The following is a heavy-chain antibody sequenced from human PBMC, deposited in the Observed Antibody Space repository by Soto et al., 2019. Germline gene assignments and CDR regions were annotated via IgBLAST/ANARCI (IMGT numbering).Heavy chain of an antibody. CDR1: GFTFSDNA. CDR2: MSDDGART. CDR3: AKSLSSAVNYGLDV. D-gene: IGHD2-2*01. J-gene: IGHJ6*02. Sequence: EVQLLESGGGLVQPGGSLRLSCGASGFTFSDNAMTWVRQAPGKGLEWVSSMSDDGARTYYADSVKGRFTISRDNSKNTLFLQMSSLGAEDTAVYYCAKSLSSAVNYGLDVWGQGTSVTVSS. V-gene: IGHV3-23*01.